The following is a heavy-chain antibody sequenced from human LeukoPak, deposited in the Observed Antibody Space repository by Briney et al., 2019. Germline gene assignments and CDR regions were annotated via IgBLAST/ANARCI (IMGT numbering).Heavy chain of an antibody. CDR3: ARDQGVRGFHY. CDR2: IRTKANNYAT. Sequence: GGSLRLSCAASGFTFSGSVMHWVRQASGKGLEWVARIRTKANNYATAFAASVKGRFTISRDDSKNTAYLQVNSLKTEDTAVYYCARDQGVRGFHYWGQRTLVTVSS. V-gene: IGHV3-73*01. J-gene: IGHJ4*02. D-gene: IGHD3-10*01. CDR1: GFTFSGSV.